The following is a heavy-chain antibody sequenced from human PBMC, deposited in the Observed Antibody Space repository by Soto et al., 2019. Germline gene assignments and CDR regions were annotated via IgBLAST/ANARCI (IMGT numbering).Heavy chain of an antibody. V-gene: IGHV1-18*01. Sequence: ASVKVSCKASGYAFTSYGISWVRQAPGQGLEWMGWISAYNGNTNYAQKLQGRVTMTTDTSTSTAYMELRSLRSDDTAVYYCARDLGFSGSYYPPLGPWGQGTLVTVSS. CDR1: GYAFTSYG. J-gene: IGHJ5*02. CDR3: ARDLGFSGSYYPPLGP. CDR2: ISAYNGNT. D-gene: IGHD1-26*01.